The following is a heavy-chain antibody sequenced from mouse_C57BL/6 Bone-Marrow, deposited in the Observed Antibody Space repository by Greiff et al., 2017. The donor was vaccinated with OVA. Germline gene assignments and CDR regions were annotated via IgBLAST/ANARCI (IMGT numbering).Heavy chain of an antibody. J-gene: IGHJ4*01. D-gene: IGHD2-5*01. CDR1: GYTFTSYW. CDR3: ASGAYYSNYYARDY. CDR2: IYPSDSET. Sequence: VQLQQPGAELVRPGSSVKLSCKASGYTFTSYWMDWVKQRPGQGLEWIGNIYPSDSETHYNQKFKDKATLTVDKSSSTAYMQLSSLTSEDSAFYYCASGAYYSNYYARDYGGQGTSVTVSS. V-gene: IGHV1-61*01.